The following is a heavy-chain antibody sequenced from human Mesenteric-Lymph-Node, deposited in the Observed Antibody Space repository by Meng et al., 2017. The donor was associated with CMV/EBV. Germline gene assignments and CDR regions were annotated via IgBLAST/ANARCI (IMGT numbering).Heavy chain of an antibody. V-gene: IGHV4-59*01. CDR1: GASISGYY. J-gene: IGHJ3*02. CDR3: ARDRGNNWQNEAFDI. Sequence: SETLSLTCAISGASISGYYWNYIRQPPGKGLEWIGYINDRGDTKYNPSLKSRVTISQDTSKNQFFLKMRSVTTADTAVYYCARDRGNNWQNEAFDIWGQGTMVTVSS. CDR2: INDRGDT. D-gene: IGHD5-24*01.